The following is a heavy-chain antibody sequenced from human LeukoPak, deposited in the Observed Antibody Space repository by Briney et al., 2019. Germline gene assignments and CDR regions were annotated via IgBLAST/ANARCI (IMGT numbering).Heavy chain of an antibody. CDR3: AGSGDGYRIYCYYMDV. CDR1: GNTFTGYY. CDR2: INPNSGGT. Sequence: ASVKVSCKASGNTFTGYYMHWVRQAPGQGLEWMGWINPNSGGTKYAQKFQGRVTMTRDTSINTAYLELSRLRSDDTAVYYCAGSGDGYRIYCYYMDVWGKGTTVTVSS. J-gene: IGHJ6*03. D-gene: IGHD5-24*01. V-gene: IGHV1-2*02.